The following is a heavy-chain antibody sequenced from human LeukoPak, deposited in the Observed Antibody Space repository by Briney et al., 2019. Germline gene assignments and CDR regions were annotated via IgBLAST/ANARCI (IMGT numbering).Heavy chain of an antibody. V-gene: IGHV3-30*04. J-gene: IGHJ4*02. CDR3: ARGFYFFHGSGYFDY. D-gene: IGHD3-3*01. CDR2: ISHDGNTK. CDR1: GFTFNTYA. Sequence: PGGSLRLSCAAAGFTFNTYALHWVRQAPGKGLEWVSIISHDGNTKYYTASVKGRFTVSRDDAENTLYLQMNGLRTEDTATYYCARGFYFFHGSGYFDYWGPGTSVTVSS.